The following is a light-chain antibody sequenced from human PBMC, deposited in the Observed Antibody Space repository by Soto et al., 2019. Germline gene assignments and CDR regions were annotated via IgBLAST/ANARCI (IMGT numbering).Light chain of an antibody. Sequence: QLVLTQPPSASASLGASVKLTCTLSSGHNSYAIAWHQQQPEKGPRYLMKLNSDGSHSKGDGIPDRFSGSSSGAERYLTISGLQSEDEDDYYCQTWSTDIRVFGGGTKLTVL. CDR3: QTWSTDIRV. J-gene: IGLJ3*02. CDR2: LNSDGSH. V-gene: IGLV4-69*01. CDR1: SGHNSYA.